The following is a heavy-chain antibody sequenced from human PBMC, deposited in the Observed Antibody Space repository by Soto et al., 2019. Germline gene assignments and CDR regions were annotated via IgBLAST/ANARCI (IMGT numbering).Heavy chain of an antibody. J-gene: IGHJ4*02. CDR3: ARDREIVVVALDY. CDR2: ISYDGSNK. V-gene: IGHV3-30-3*01. D-gene: IGHD3-22*01. Sequence: QVQLVESGGGVVQPGRSLRLSCAASGFTFSSYAMHWVRQAPGKGLEWVAVISYDGSNKYYADSVKGGFTISRDNYKNTLYLQMNSLRAEDTAVYYCARDREIVVVALDYWGQGTLVTVSS. CDR1: GFTFSSYA.